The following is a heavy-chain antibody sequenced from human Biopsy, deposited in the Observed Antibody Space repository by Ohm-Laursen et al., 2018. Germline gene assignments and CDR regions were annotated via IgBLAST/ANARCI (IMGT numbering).Heavy chain of an antibody. CDR1: GFSLSSHGVG. CDR3: AHVVITYGGIIALDAFDV. V-gene: IGHV2-5*02. CDR2: VYWDNDK. J-gene: IGHJ3*01. D-gene: IGHD3-16*02. Sequence: PTQTLTLTCTFSGFSLSSHGVGVGWIRQPPGEALEWLAIVYWDNDKRYSPSLWSRLNIWKDASKNRVVLTLTDMDPVDIATYYCAHVVITYGGIIALDAFDVWGQGSMVIASS.